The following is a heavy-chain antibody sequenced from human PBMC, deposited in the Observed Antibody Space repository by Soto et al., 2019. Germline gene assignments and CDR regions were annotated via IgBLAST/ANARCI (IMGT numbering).Heavy chain of an antibody. J-gene: IGHJ6*02. D-gene: IGHD5-12*01. CDR3: AREKVATIKNYYYYGMDV. V-gene: IGHV1-69*01. CDR1: GGTFSSYA. Sequence: QVQLVQSGAEVKKPGSSVKVSCKASGGTFSSYAISWVRQAPGQGLEWMGVIIPIFGTANYAQKFQGRVTITADEATSTAYMELSSLRSEDTAVYYCAREKVATIKNYYYYGMDVWGQGTTVTVSS. CDR2: IIPIFGTA.